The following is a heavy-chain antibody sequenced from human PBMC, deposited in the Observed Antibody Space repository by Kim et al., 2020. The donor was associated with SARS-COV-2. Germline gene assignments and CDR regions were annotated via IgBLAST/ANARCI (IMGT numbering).Heavy chain of an antibody. D-gene: IGHD3-10*01. CDR1: GFTFSSYG. V-gene: IGHV3-33*01. J-gene: IGHJ6*02. CDR2: IWYDGSNK. CDR3: ARDGLLGHGSGSYNTPSIYGMDV. Sequence: GGSLRLSCAASGFTFSSYGMHWVRQAPGKGLEWVAVIWYDGSNKYYADSVKGRFTISRDNSKNTLYLQMNSLRAEDTAVYYCARDGLLGHGSGSYNTPSIYGMDVWGQGTTVTVSS.